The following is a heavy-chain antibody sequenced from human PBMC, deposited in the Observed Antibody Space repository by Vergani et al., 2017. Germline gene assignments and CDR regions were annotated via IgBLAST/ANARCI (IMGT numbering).Heavy chain of an antibody. CDR3: ARGGVTWWLRPEDFDY. V-gene: IGHV4-30-2*01. CDR2: IYHSGST. CDR1: GGSISSGGYS. Sequence: QLQLQESGSGLVKPSQTLSLTCAVSGGSISSGGYSWSWIRQPPGKGLEWIGYIYHSGSTYYNPSLKSRVTISVDTSKNQFSLKLSSVTAADTAVYYCARGGVTWWLRPEDFDYWGQGTLVTVSS. D-gene: IGHD5-12*01. J-gene: IGHJ4*02.